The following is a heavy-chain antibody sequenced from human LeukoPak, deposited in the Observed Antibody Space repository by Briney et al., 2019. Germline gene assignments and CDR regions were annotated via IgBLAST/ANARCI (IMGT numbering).Heavy chain of an antibody. CDR3: ARDSITGTTNP. CDR1: GGSISSYY. D-gene: IGHD1-7*01. V-gene: IGHV4-59*12. J-gene: IGHJ5*02. CDR2: IYYSGST. Sequence: SETLSLTCTVSGGSISSYYWSWIRQPPGKGLEWIGYIYYSGSTYYNPSLKSRVTISVDTSKNQFSLKLSSVTAADTAVYYCARDSITGTTNPWGQGTLVTVSS.